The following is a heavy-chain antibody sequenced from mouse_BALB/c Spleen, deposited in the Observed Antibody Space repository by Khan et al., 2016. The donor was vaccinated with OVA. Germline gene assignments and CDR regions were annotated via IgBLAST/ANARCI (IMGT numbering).Heavy chain of an antibody. CDR1: GFTFSTYG. CDR3: TRLAYYYDSEGFAY. CDR2: VSTGGSYT. D-gene: IGHD1-1*01. J-gene: IGHJ3*01. V-gene: IGHV5-6*01. Sequence: EVELVESGGDLVKPGGSLKLSCAASGFTFSTYGMSWVRQAPDKRLEWVATVSTGGSYTYYPDSVKGRFTISRDNAKNTLYLQMSGLRSEDTAMFYCTRLAYYYDSEGFAYGAQATLVTVS.